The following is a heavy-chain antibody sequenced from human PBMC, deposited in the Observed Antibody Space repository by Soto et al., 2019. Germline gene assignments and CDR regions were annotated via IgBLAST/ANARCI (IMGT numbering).Heavy chain of an antibody. CDR1: GFTFSCYS. CDR3: AREQAMVSPLSAFDI. Sequence: GGSLRLSCAASGFTFSCYSMNWVRQAPGKGLEWVSSISSSSSYIYYADSVKGRFTISRDNAKNSLYLQMNSLRAEDTAVYYCAREQAMVSPLSAFDIWGQGTMVTVSS. J-gene: IGHJ3*02. V-gene: IGHV3-21*01. D-gene: IGHD5-18*01. CDR2: ISSSSSYI.